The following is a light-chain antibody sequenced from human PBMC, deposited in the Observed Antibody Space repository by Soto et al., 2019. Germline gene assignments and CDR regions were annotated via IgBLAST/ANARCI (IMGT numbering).Light chain of an antibody. J-gene: IGKJ1*01. Sequence: EIVMTQSPATLSVSPGGRATLSCRASQSVSNNYLAWYQQKPGQAPRLLIYGASSRATGIPDRFSGSGSGTDFTLTISRLEPEDFAVYYCQQYGSSPGTFGQGTKVDIK. CDR1: QSVSNNY. CDR2: GAS. V-gene: IGKV3-20*01. CDR3: QQYGSSPGT.